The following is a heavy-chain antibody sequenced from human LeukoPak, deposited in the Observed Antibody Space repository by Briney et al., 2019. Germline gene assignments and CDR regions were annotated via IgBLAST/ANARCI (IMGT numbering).Heavy chain of an antibody. CDR2: IFSST. V-gene: IGHV3-53*01. Sequence: GGSLRLSCTVSGFPVSINSMSWVRLAPGKGLEWVSFIFSSTHYSDSVKGRFTISRDNSKNTLYLQMNSLRAEDTAVYYCARRAGAYSHPYDYWGQGTLVTVSS. J-gene: IGHJ4*02. D-gene: IGHD4/OR15-4a*01. CDR3: ARRAGAYSHPYDY. CDR1: GFPVSINS.